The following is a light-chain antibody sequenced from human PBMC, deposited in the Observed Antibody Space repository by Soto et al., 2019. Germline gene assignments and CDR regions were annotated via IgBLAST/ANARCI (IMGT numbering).Light chain of an antibody. J-gene: IGLJ3*02. V-gene: IGLV2-14*03. CDR2: DVV. CDR3: SSFTTTNGHWV. CDR1: SRDIGAYDY. Sequence: QSVLTQPASVSGSPGQSITISCAGTSRDIGAYDYVSWYRQHPGNAPEVIIYDVVKRPSGVSNRISAAKSGNAASLTISGLQAEDEADYYCSSFTTTNGHWVFGGGTKVTVL.